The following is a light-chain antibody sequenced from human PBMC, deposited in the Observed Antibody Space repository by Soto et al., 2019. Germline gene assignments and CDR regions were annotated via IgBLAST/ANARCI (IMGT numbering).Light chain of an antibody. V-gene: IGKV3D-11*02. CDR3: QQRNYWQVT. CDR1: ESVRNS. Sequence: VMLQSXATLSLFNEDXXXXXXXVSESVRNSLAWCQHNXGQAPRLIIYDASXRATGIAARFSGSGSGTDFTLTISSLEPEDFAVYYCQQRNYWQVTFGQGTRMEIK. CDR2: DAS. J-gene: IGKJ5*01.